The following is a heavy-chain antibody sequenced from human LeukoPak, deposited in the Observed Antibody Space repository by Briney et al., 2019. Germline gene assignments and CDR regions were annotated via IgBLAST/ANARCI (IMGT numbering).Heavy chain of an antibody. CDR3: ATLDPQWLITN. Sequence: SETLSLTCTVSGGSVSSSTYCWGWIRQPPGKGLEWIGTLYYSGSTSDNPSLKSRVTISVDTSKNQFSLKLSSVTAADTAVYYCATLDPQWLITNWGQGTLVTVSS. D-gene: IGHD6-19*01. CDR1: GGSVSSSTYC. J-gene: IGHJ4*02. CDR2: LYYSGST. V-gene: IGHV4-39*01.